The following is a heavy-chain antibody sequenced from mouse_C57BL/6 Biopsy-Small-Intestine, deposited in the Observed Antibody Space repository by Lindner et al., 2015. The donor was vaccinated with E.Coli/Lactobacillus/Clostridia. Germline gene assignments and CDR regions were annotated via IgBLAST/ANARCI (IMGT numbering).Heavy chain of an antibody. CDR1: GYTFTSYT. D-gene: IGHD1-1*01. CDR2: INPSSGYI. Sequence: VQLQESGAELARPGASVKMSCKASGYTFTSYTMHWVKQRPGQGLEWIGYINPSSGYIKYNQKFKDKATLTADKSSSTAYMQLSSLTSEDSAVYYCARPSMVVVFDYWGQGTTLTVSS. V-gene: IGHV1-4*01. CDR3: ARPSMVVVFDY. J-gene: IGHJ2*01.